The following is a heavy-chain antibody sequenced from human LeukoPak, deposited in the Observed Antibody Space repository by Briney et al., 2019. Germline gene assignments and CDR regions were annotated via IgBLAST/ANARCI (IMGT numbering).Heavy chain of an antibody. CDR2: IYYSGST. CDR3: ARGPDYDFWSGYPHFDY. D-gene: IGHD3-3*01. V-gene: IGHV4-30-4*08. J-gene: IGHJ4*02. Sequence: SQTLSLTCTVSGGSISSGDYYWSWIRQPPGKGLEWIGYIYYSGSTYYNPPLKSRVTISVDTSKNQFSLKLSSVTAADTAVYYCARGPDYDFWSGYPHFDYWGQGTLVTVSS. CDR1: GGSISSGDYY.